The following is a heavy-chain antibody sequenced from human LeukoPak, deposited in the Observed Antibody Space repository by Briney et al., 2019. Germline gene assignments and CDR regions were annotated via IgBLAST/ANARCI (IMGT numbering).Heavy chain of an antibody. D-gene: IGHD3-16*02. CDR2: IYYSGST. CDR3: ARYVWGSYPTFEDY. Sequence: SETLSLTCTVSGGSISNYYWSWIRQPPGKGLEWIAYIYYSGSTNYNPSLKSRVTISVDTSKNQFSLKLSSVTAADTAVYYCARYVWGSYPTFEDYWGQGTLVTVSS. CDR1: GGSISNYY. J-gene: IGHJ4*02. V-gene: IGHV4-59*01.